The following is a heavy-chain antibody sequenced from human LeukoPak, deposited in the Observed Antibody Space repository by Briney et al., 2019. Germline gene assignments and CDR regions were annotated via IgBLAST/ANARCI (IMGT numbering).Heavy chain of an antibody. D-gene: IGHD2-15*01. J-gene: IGHJ2*01. V-gene: IGHV4-59*01. CDR3: ARKGGGSSQYFDL. Sequence: SETLSLTCTVSGGSISSYYWSWIRQPPGKGLEWIGYIYYSGSTNYNPSLKSRVTISVDTSKNQFSLKLSSVTAADTAVYYCARKGGGSSQYFDLWGRGTLVTVSS. CDR2: IYYSGST. CDR1: GGSISSYY.